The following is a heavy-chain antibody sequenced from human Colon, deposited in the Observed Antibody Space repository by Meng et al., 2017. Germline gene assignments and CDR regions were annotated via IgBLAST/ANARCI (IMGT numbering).Heavy chain of an antibody. Sequence: QWPQYYACPGPENTSQHLSRLCSVAGGSVSLSGYQWSWIRQPPVKGLEWIGYSSTNYHPSLKSRVTISVDTSKNQFPLRLTSVTAADTAVYYCARDHMGSLDYWGQGILVTVSS. CDR3: ARDHMGSLDY. D-gene: IGHD1-26*01. CDR1: GGSVSLSGYQ. CDR2: SST. J-gene: IGHJ4*02. V-gene: IGHV4-61*08.